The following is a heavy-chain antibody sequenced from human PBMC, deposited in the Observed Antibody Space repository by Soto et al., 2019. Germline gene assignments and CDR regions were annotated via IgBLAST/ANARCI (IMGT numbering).Heavy chain of an antibody. J-gene: IGHJ4*02. CDR1: GFTFSTYA. V-gene: IGHV3-30-3*01. CDR3: AGEARVMSSFYDSDYYRPYFCAY. D-gene: IGHD3-22*01. Sequence: QVQLVESAGGAVQPGRSLRLSCEASGFTFSTYAMHWVRQAPGKGLEWVTVVSFDGSNKYYADSVQGRFTVSLENSKNRLDLRMRNTTPEHTALDQYAGEARVMSSFYDSDYYRPYFCAYWGQGTLVTVSS. CDR2: VSFDGSNK.